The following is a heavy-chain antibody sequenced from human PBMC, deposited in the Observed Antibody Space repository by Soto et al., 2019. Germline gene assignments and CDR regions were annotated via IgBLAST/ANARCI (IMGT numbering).Heavy chain of an antibody. V-gene: IGHV3-23*01. D-gene: IGHD3-10*01. CDR1: GLPFSYYS. CDR3: AKEGSPPFFQH. J-gene: IGHJ4*02. Sequence: GGSMRLSCRASGLPFSYYSVSWVRQAPGKGPEWVSAISGGGGQTYYLESVKGRFTISRDNSKNTVSLLLNSLRADDTAVYYCAKEGSPPFFQHWGQGTLVTVSS. CDR2: ISGGGGQT.